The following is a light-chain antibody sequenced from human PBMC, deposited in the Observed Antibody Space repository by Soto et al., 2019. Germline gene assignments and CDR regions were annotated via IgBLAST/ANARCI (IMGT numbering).Light chain of an antibody. CDR2: LNNDGSH. J-gene: IGLJ2*01. V-gene: IGLV4-69*01. Sequence: QLVLTQSPSASASLGASVKLTCTLSSGHRSYAIAWHQKQPGKGPRYLMDLNNDGSHTKGDGIPDRFSGSSSGADRYLIISSLQSEDEADYYCQTWGTGFQFFGGGTQLTVL. CDR3: QTWGTGFQF. CDR1: SGHRSYA.